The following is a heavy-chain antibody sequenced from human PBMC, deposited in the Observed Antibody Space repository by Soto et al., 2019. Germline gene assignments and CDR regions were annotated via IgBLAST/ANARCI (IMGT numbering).Heavy chain of an antibody. Sequence: PGGSLRLSCAASGFTFSSYSMNWVRQAPGKGLEWVSSISSSSSYIYYAGSVKGRFTISRDNAKNSLYLQMNSLRAEDTAVYYCARGTGSRGHYYYYYGMDVWGQGTTVTVSS. CDR1: GFTFSSYS. CDR2: ISSSSSYI. J-gene: IGHJ6*02. CDR3: ARGTGSRGHYYYYYGMDV. V-gene: IGHV3-21*01. D-gene: IGHD3-9*01.